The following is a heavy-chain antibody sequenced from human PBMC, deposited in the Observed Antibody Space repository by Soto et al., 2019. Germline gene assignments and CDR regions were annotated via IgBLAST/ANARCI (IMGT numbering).Heavy chain of an antibody. CDR1: GYTFTSYA. J-gene: IGHJ4*02. V-gene: IGHV1-18*01. D-gene: IGHD6-13*01. CDR3: ARESLYSTSWSLDY. CDR2: ISGYNGNA. Sequence: QVQLVQSGAEVKKPGASVKVSCKASGYTFTSYAMSWVRQAPGQGIEWMGWISGYNGNANYAQILQGRVTMTTDTSTSAAYMELRSLRYDDTAVYYCARESLYSTSWSLDYWGQGTLVTVSS.